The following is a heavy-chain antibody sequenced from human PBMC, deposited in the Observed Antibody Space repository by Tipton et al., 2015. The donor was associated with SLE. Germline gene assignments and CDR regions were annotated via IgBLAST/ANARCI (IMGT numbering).Heavy chain of an antibody. D-gene: IGHD4-17*01. CDR3: ARHGYGDYGIDY. CDR2: SKHGART. J-gene: IGHJ4*02. V-gene: IGHV4-34*01. CDR1: GGSFSGYY. Sequence: TLSLTCTVYGGSFSGYYWSWIRQPPGKGLEWIGESKHGARTNYNPSLKSRITTSVDTSKNHFSLKLSSVTAADTAVYYCARHGYGDYGIDYWGQGTLVNVSS.